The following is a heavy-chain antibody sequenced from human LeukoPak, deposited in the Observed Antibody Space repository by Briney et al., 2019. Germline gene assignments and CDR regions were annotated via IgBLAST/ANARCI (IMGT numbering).Heavy chain of an antibody. D-gene: IGHD6-13*01. CDR3: AKALIAAAPYYFDY. J-gene: IGHJ4*02. CDR2: ISGSGGST. Sequence: GGSLRLSCAASGFTFSSHAMSWVRQAPGRGLEWVSAISGSGGSTYYADSVKGRFTISRDNSKNTLYLQMNSLRAEDTAVYFCAKALIAAAPYYFDYWGQGTQVTVSS. V-gene: IGHV3-23*01. CDR1: GFTFSSHA.